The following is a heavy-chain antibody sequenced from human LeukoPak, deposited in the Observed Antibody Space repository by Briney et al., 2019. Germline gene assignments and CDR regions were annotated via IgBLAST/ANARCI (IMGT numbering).Heavy chain of an antibody. Sequence: SVKVSCKASGGTFSSYAISWVRQAPGQGLEWMGRIIPIFGTANYAQKFQGRVTITTDESASTAYMELSSLRSEDTAVYYCARQRQRDGYNRGIAFDIWGQGTMVTVSS. CDR3: ARQRQRDGYNRGIAFDI. CDR2: IIPIFGTA. J-gene: IGHJ3*02. V-gene: IGHV1-69*05. D-gene: IGHD5-24*01. CDR1: GGTFSSYA.